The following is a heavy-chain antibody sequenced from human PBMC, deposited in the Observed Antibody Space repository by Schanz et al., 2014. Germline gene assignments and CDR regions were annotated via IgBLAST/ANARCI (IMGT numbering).Heavy chain of an antibody. Sequence: EVQLVESGGGLVKPGESLRLSCAASGFTFSTYAMHWVRQAPGKGLEWVSSISSGGRNISYADSVKGRFTISRDNAKNSLYLQMNSLRVEDTAVYYCARDLISSGWYGWGQGTLVTVSS. D-gene: IGHD6-19*01. CDR2: ISSGGRNI. J-gene: IGHJ4*02. V-gene: IGHV3-21*04. CDR1: GFTFSTYA. CDR3: ARDLISSGWYG.